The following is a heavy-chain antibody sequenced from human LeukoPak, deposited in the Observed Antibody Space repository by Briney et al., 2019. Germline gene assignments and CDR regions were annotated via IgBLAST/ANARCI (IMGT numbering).Heavy chain of an antibody. J-gene: IGHJ3*02. V-gene: IGHV1-69*13. CDR2: IIPIFGTA. Sequence: SVKVSCKASGGTFSSYAISWVRQAPGQGLEWMGGIIPIFGTANYAQKFQGRVTITADESTSTAYMELSSLRSEDTAVYYCARATALFDAFDIWGQGTMVTVPS. CDR1: GGTFSSYA. CDR3: ARATALFDAFDI. D-gene: IGHD4-17*01.